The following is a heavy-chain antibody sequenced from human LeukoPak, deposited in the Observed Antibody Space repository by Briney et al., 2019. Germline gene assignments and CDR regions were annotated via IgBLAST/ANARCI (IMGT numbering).Heavy chain of an antibody. CDR3: ARVSSGFAWDY. V-gene: IGHV3-7*01. Sequence: GGSLRLSCAASGFTFSSYWMSWVRQAPGKGLEWVANIKQDGSEEYYVDSVKGRFTISRDNAKNSLYLQMNSLRAEDTAVYYCARVSSGFAWDYWGQGTLVTVSS. D-gene: IGHD6-6*01. J-gene: IGHJ4*02. CDR1: GFTFSSYW. CDR2: IKQDGSEE.